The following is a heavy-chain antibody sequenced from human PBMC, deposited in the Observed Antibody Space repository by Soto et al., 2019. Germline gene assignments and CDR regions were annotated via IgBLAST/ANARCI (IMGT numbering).Heavy chain of an antibody. CDR2: FYYSGST. Sequence: SGTLSLTWTVSGGSISSSSYLWGWVRQPPGKGLEWIGSFYYSGSTYYNPSLKSRVTISVDTSKNQFSLKLSSVTAADTAVYYCARGSTGYSSSWYRYWGQGTLVTVS. D-gene: IGHD6-13*01. J-gene: IGHJ4*02. CDR3: ARGSTGYSSSWYRY. CDR1: GGSISSSSYL. V-gene: IGHV4-39*01.